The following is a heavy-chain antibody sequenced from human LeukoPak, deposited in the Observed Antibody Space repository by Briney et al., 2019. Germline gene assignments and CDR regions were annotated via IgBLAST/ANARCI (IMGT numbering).Heavy chain of an antibody. CDR2: VYYSGTT. J-gene: IGHJ3*02. CDR3: ARGYQGSTPHDAFDI. D-gene: IGHD3-16*02. V-gene: IGHV4-4*07. Sequence: PSETLSLTCSVSGGSIRNYYRNWIRQAAGKGLEWIGRVYYSGTTNYNPSLNSRVTMSVDTSKNQLSLKLSSVTAADTAIYYCARGYQGSTPHDAFDIWGRGTAVTVSS. CDR1: GGSIRNYY.